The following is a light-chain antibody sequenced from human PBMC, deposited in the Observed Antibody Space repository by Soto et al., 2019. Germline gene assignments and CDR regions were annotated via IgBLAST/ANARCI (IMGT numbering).Light chain of an antibody. CDR2: DVT. V-gene: IGLV2-18*01. CDR1: SEVCSYSR. CDR3: GLYTLSDTVI. J-gene: IGLJ2*01. Sequence: QSVLTQPPSVSGSPGHSVTISCTGTSEVCSYSRVSWYQQSPGTSPKLLIYDVTKRPLGVSDRFSGSKSGNTASLTISGLQTDDEADYYCGLYTLSDTVILGGGTQLTVL.